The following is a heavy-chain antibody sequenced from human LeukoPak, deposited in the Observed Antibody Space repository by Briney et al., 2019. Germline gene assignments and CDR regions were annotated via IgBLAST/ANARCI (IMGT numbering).Heavy chain of an antibody. Sequence: GGSLRLSCAASGFTFSRYCMSWVRQAPGKGLEWVANIKQDGSQKYYVGSVKGRFTISRDNANNLLYLQMHSLRAEDTAVYYCARESYAARWDWGQGTLVTVSS. CDR2: IKQDGSQK. J-gene: IGHJ4*02. CDR1: GFTFSRYC. D-gene: IGHD6-6*01. V-gene: IGHV3-7*01. CDR3: ARESYAARWD.